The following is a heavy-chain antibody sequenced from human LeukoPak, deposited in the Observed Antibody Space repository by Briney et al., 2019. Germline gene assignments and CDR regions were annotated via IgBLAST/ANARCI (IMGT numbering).Heavy chain of an antibody. CDR1: GFIVSDHY. J-gene: IGHJ4*02. V-gene: IGHV3-66*01. CDR3: ARDLDYYGSGSVGEAPDY. Sequence: GGSLRLSCAASGFIVSDHYMGWVRQAPGKGLDWVSVMYSSGNIHYADSVEGRFTISRDNSKNTLYLQMNSLRAEDTAVYYCARDLDYYGSGSVGEAPDYWGQGTLVTVSS. D-gene: IGHD3-10*01. CDR2: MYSSGNI.